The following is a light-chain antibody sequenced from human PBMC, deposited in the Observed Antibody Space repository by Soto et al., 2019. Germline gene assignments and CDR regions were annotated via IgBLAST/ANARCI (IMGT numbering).Light chain of an antibody. V-gene: IGKV3-15*01. J-gene: IGKJ4*01. Sequence: EIVMTQSPATLSVSPGERATLSCRASQSVSSNLAWYQQKPGQAPRLLIYVTSTRATGIPARFSGSGSGTDFTLTISTRQSEDFAVYYCQQYNKWPLTFGGGTKVEIK. CDR2: VTS. CDR1: QSVSSN. CDR3: QQYNKWPLT.